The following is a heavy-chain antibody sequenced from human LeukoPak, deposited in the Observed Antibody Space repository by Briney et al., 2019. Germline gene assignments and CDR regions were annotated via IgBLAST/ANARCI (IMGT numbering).Heavy chain of an antibody. Sequence: PGGSLRLSCAASGFTFSSYSMNWVRQAPGKGLEWVSSISSSSSYIYYADSVKGRFTISRDNAKNSLYLQMNSLRAEDTAVYYCARGSGTTPPLDAFDIWGQGTMVTVSS. J-gene: IGHJ3*02. CDR2: ISSSSSYI. CDR3: ARGSGTTPPLDAFDI. D-gene: IGHD1-1*01. CDR1: GFTFSSYS. V-gene: IGHV3-21*01.